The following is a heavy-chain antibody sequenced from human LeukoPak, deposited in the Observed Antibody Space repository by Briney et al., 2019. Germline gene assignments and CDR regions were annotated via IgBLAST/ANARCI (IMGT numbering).Heavy chain of an antibody. CDR3: ARDGYYEVGYYYYMDV. CDR1: GFTFSSYV. V-gene: IGHV3-33*01. Sequence: GGSLRLSCAASGFTFSSYVMHWVRQAPGKGLEWVAVIWYDGSNKYYADSVKGRFTISRDNSKNTLYLQMNSLRAEDTAVYYCARDGYYEVGYYYYMDVWGKGTTVTVSS. CDR2: IWYDGSNK. D-gene: IGHD3-22*01. J-gene: IGHJ6*03.